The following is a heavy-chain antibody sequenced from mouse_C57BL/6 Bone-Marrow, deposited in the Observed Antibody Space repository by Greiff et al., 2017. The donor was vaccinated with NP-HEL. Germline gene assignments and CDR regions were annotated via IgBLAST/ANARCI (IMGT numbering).Heavy chain of an antibody. D-gene: IGHD1-1*01. V-gene: IGHV1-54*01. CDR3: ARSDYYGSTPWFAY. CDR1: GYAFTNYL. CDR2: INPGSGGT. J-gene: IGHJ3*01. Sequence: VQLQESGAELVRPGTSVKVSCKASGYAFTNYLIEWVKQRPGQGLEWIGVINPGSGGTNYNEKFKGQATLTADKSSSTAYMQLSSLTSEDSAVYFCARSDYYGSTPWFAYWGQGTLVTVSA.